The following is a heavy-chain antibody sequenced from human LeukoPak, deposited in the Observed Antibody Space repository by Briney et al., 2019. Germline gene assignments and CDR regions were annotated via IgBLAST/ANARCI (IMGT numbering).Heavy chain of an antibody. CDR2: IYSGGNT. D-gene: IGHD2-15*01. V-gene: IGHV3-66*02. J-gene: IGHJ3*02. CDR1: EFTVSNNY. CDR3: ARGTYCSGGSCYAFDI. Sequence: GGSLRLSCAASEFTVSNNYMNWVRQAPGKGLEWVSVIYSGGNTYYADSVKGRFTISRDNSKNTLYLQMNSLRAEDTAVYYCARGTYCSGGSCYAFDIWGQGTMVTVSS.